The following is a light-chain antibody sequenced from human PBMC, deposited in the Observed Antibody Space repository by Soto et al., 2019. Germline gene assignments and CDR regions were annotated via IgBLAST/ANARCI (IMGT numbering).Light chain of an antibody. CDR1: SSDIGGYNY. Sequence: QSALTQPRSVSGSPGQSVTISCTGTSSDIGGYNYVSWYQQLPGKAPKLMIYDVIKRPSGVPDRFSGSKSGNTASLTIYGLQAEDEADYYCCSYAGSYTHVFGTGTKVTVL. J-gene: IGLJ1*01. V-gene: IGLV2-11*01. CDR2: DVI. CDR3: CSYAGSYTHV.